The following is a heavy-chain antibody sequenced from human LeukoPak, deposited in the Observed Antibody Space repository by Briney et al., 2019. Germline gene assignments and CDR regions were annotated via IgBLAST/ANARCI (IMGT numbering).Heavy chain of an antibody. CDR2: FDPEDGET. V-gene: IGHV1-24*01. D-gene: IGHD3-9*01. J-gene: IGHJ4*02. CDR1: GYTLTELS. Sequence: ASVKVSCKVSGYTLTELSMHWVRQAPGKGLEWMGGFDPEDGETIYAQKFQGRVTMTEDTSTDTAYMELSSQRSEDTAVYYCASHPLRYFDWLYFDYWGQGTLVTVSS. CDR3: ASHPLRYFDWLYFDY.